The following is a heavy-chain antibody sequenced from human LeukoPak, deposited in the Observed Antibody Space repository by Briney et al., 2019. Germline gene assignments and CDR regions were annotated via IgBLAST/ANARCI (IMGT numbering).Heavy chain of an antibody. J-gene: IGHJ5*02. D-gene: IGHD4-11*01. Sequence: QTGGSLRLSCAASGFTFSNAWMSWVRQAPGQGLEWVSYITSDSVTMFYADSVKGRFTASRDNAENSMYLQMNSLRAEDTAVYYCARVALRPIDYSNPEFDPWGQGTLVTVSS. CDR1: GFTFSNAW. CDR2: ITSDSVTM. CDR3: ARVALRPIDYSNPEFDP. V-gene: IGHV3-48*01.